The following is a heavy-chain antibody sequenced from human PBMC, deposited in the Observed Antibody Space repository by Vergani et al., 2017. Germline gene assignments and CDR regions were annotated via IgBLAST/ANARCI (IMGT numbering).Heavy chain of an antibody. CDR2: ISSSGSP. V-gene: IGHV4-39*02. CDR1: GDSIRRSHYY. J-gene: IGHJ3*01. D-gene: IGHD3-22*01. CDR3: ARPVGPSDRADGYQV. Sequence: QLQLQESGPGLVKPSETLSPSCRVSGDSIRRSHYYWGFLRQPPGKGLELIGSISSSGSPYYNPTLKSRLAFSVDTSKNLFSLRLQSVTATDTGMYYCARPVGPSDRADGYQVWGQGTMVTVS.